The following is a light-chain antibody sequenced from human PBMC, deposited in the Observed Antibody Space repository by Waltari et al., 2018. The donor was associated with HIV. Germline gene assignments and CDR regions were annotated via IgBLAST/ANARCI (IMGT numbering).Light chain of an antibody. CDR3: QQYNSYSTEWT. Sequence: DIHMTPSPSTLSASVGDRVTITCRASQSISSWLAWYQQKPGKATKLLIYKASSVERGVASRCSGSGSGKEFTLTSSSLQADDVATYYWQQYNSYSTEWTGGQGTKVEI. CDR1: QSISSW. CDR2: KAS. V-gene: IGKV1-5*03. J-gene: IGKJ1*01.